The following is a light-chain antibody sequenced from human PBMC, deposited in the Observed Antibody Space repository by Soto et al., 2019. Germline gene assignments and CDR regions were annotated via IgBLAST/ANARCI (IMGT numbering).Light chain of an antibody. J-gene: IGKJ5*01. V-gene: IGKV3-11*01. CDR1: QSFSSN. CDR3: QQCTNWPPEFT. CDR2: GAS. Sequence: EIVLTQSPAILSLSPGERATLSCRASQSFSSNLAWYQHKPGQAPRLLIYGASKRATGIPARFSGSGSGTDFTLSISSLESEDFAVYYCQQCTNWPPEFTFGQGTRLEIK.